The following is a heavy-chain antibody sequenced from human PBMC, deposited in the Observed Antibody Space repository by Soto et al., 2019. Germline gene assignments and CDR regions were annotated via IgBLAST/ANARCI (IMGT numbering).Heavy chain of an antibody. CDR3: AKMLFVSGYVRYYYGMDV. CDR1: GFTFSSYG. Sequence: PGGSLRLSCAASGFTFSSYGMHWVRQAPGKGLEWVAVISYDGSNKYYADSVKGRFTISRDNSKNTLYLQMNSLRAEDTAVYYCAKMLFVSGYVRYYYGMDVWGQGTTVTGSS. J-gene: IGHJ6*02. CDR2: ISYDGSNK. D-gene: IGHD5-12*01. V-gene: IGHV3-30*18.